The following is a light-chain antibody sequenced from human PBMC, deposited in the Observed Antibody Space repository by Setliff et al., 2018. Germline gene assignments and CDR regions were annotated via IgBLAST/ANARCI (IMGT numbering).Light chain of an antibody. CDR2: EVS. J-gene: IGLJ1*01. CDR3: SSYAGSNNPYV. V-gene: IGLV2-8*01. Sequence: QSVLTQPPSASGSPGQSVTISCTGTSSDVGGYNYVSWYQQHPGKAPKLTIYEVSKRPSGVPDRFSGSKSGNTASLTVSGLQAEDEADYYCSSYAGSNNPYVFGTGTKATVL. CDR1: SSDVGGYNY.